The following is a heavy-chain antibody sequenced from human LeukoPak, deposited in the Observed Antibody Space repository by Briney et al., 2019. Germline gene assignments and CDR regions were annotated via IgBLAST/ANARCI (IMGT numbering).Heavy chain of an antibody. J-gene: IGHJ4*02. V-gene: IGHV3-30*14. CDR3: ARESFGDYYFDY. CDR2: MSHDGSNI. CDR1: GFTFSSYW. Sequence: PGGSLRLSCAASGFTFSSYWMSWVRQAPGKGLEWVAGMSHDGSNIYYADPVKGRFTVSRDNSKNTLYLQMNSLRVEDTAVYSCARESFGDYYFDYWGQGTLVTVSS. D-gene: IGHD4-17*01.